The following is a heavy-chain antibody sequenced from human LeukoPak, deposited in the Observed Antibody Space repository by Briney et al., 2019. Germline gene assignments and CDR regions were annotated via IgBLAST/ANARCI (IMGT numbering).Heavy chain of an antibody. J-gene: IGHJ4*02. CDR2: IIPILGIA. D-gene: IGHD5-24*01. Sequence: GASVKVSCKASGGTFGSYAISWVRQAPGQGLEWMGRIIPILGIANYAQKFQGRVTITADKSTSTAYMELSSLRSEDTAVYYCARDGLGDGYNQGYFDYWGQGTLVTVSS. V-gene: IGHV1-69*04. CDR3: ARDGLGDGYNQGYFDY. CDR1: GGTFGSYA.